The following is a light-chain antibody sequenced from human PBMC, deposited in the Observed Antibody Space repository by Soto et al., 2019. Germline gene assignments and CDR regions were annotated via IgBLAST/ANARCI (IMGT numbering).Light chain of an antibody. V-gene: IGKV3-15*01. CDR2: GAS. CDR1: QSVSSN. Sequence: EIVMTQSPATLSVSPGERATLSCRASQSVSSNLAWYQQKPGQAPRLLIYGASTRATGIPARFSGSGSGTEFTLTISSLQSEDFAVYYCQQYNNWLLGTFGHGTKLEIK. CDR3: QQYNNWLLGT. J-gene: IGKJ2*01.